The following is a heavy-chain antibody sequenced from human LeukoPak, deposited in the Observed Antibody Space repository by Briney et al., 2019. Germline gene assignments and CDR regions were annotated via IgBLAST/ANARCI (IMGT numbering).Heavy chain of an antibody. D-gene: IGHD6-19*01. J-gene: IGHJ3*02. CDR3: ARDHVAVAGRGDAFDI. CDR1: GYTFTSYA. Sequence: ASVKVSCKASGYTFTSYAMNWVRQAPGQGLEWMGWINTNTGNPTYAQGFAGRFVFSLDTSVSTAYLQISSLKAEDTAVYYCARDHVAVAGRGDAFDIWGQGTMVTVSS. CDR2: INTNTGNP. V-gene: IGHV7-4-1*02.